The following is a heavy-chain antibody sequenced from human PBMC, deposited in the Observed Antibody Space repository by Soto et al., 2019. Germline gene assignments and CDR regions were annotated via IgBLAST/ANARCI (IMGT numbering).Heavy chain of an antibody. Sequence: GGSLRLSCAASGFTFSSNCMHWVRQAPRKGLVMFSRIKSDGSGAIYADSVKGRFTVSIDDAKNALYLLVIIVSTWETAVDNSARGDVDKYDGNGKLSRHWAQG. J-gene: IGHJ1*01. CDR2: IKSDGSGA. CDR1: GFTFSSNC. CDR3: ARGDVDKYDGNGKLSRH. D-gene: IGHD3-22*01. V-gene: IGHV3-74*01.